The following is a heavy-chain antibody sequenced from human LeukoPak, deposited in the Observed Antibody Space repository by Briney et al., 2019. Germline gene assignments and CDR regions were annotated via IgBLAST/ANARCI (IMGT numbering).Heavy chain of an antibody. Sequence: PGGSLRLSCAASGFSLSNYWMHWLRQAPGKGLVWVTRMNSDGSATYYADSVQGRFTISRDNAKNTLYLQMNSLRAEDTAMYFCAKGPNYFDSWGQGTLVTVFS. CDR1: GFSLSNYW. J-gene: IGHJ4*02. CDR2: MNSDGSAT. V-gene: IGHV3-74*01. CDR3: AKGPNYFDS.